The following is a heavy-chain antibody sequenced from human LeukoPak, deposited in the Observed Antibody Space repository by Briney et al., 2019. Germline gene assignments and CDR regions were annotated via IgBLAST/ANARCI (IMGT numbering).Heavy chain of an antibody. CDR1: GFTFSSYW. CDR2: IKQDGSER. Sequence: GGSLRLSCAASGFTFSSYWMSRVRQAPGKGLEWVANIKQDGSERYYVDSVKGRFTISRDNAKNSLYLQMNSLRAEDTAVYYCARDRQQLDKYYYYYYMDVWGKGTTVTVSS. V-gene: IGHV3-7*01. J-gene: IGHJ6*03. D-gene: IGHD6-6*01. CDR3: ARDRQQLDKYYYYYYMDV.